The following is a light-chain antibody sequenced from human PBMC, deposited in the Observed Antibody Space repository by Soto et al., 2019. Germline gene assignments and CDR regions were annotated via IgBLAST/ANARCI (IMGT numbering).Light chain of an antibody. CDR3: SAYAGSSTWV. J-gene: IGLJ2*01. V-gene: IGLV2-8*01. CDR1: SSDVGGYNY. CDR2: EVY. Sequence: QSAPTQPPSASGSPGQSVTFSCTGTSSDVGGYNYVSWYQQYPGKAPKLMIYEVYKRHSGVPDRFSGSKSGNTASLTVSGLQREDEADYYCSAYAGSSTWVFGGGTKRTV.